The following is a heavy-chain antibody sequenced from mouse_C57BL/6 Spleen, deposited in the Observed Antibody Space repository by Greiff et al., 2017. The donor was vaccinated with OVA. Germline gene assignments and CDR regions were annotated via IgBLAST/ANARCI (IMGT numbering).Heavy chain of an antibody. V-gene: IGHV1-15*01. CDR3: TRNYGSSYGYFDY. J-gene: IGHJ2*01. CDR1: GYTFTDYE. Sequence: VKLVESGAELVRPGASVTLSCKASGYTFTDYEMHWVKQTPVHGLEWIGAIDPETGGTAYNQKFKGKAILTADKSSSTAYMELRSLTSEDSAVYYCTRNYGSSYGYFDYWGQGTTLTVSS. CDR2: IDPETGGT. D-gene: IGHD1-1*01.